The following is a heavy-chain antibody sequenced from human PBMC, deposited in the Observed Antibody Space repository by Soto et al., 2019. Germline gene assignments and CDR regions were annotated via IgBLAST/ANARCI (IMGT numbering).Heavy chain of an antibody. CDR2: IYYSGST. V-gene: IGHV4-31*03. D-gene: IGHD4-17*01. Sequence: QVQLQESGPGLVKPSQTLSLTCTVSGGSISSGGYYWSWIRQHPGKGLEWIGYIYYSGSTYYNPSLKSRVTIPVDTSNIQFSLKLSSSTAADTAVYYCARGGDDDSGDYEVGWWFDPGGQGTLVTVSS. CDR3: ARGGDDDSGDYEVGWWFDP. J-gene: IGHJ5*02. CDR1: GGSISSGGYY.